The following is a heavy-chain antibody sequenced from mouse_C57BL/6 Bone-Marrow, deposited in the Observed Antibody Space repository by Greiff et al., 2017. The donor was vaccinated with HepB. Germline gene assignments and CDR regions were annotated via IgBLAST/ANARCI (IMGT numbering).Heavy chain of an antibody. CDR2: IDPSDSYT. J-gene: IGHJ1*03. Sequence: VQLQQPGAELVKPGASVKLSCKASGYTFTSYWMQWVKQRPGQGLEWIGEIDPSDSYTNYNQKFKGKATLTVDTSSSTAYMQLSSLTSEDSAVYYCAREGITTVVPRWYFDVWGTGTTVTVSS. CDR1: GYTFTSYW. D-gene: IGHD1-1*01. V-gene: IGHV1-50*01. CDR3: AREGITTVVPRWYFDV.